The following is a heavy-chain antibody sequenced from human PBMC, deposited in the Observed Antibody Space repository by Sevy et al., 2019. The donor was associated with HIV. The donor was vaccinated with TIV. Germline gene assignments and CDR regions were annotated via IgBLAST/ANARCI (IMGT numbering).Heavy chain of an antibody. CDR1: GFTFSSYS. V-gene: IGHV3-48*04. D-gene: IGHD5-18*01. Sequence: GGSLRLSCAASGFTFSSYSMSWIRQAPGKGLEWVSYISSSGSTIYYADSVKGRFTISRDNAKNSLYLQMNSLRAEDTAVYYCARDLYQYSYGPYFDYWGQGTLVTVSS. J-gene: IGHJ4*02. CDR2: ISSSGSTI. CDR3: ARDLYQYSYGPYFDY.